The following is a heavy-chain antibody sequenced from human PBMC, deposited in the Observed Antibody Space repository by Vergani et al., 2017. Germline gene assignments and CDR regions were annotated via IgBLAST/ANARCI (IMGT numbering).Heavy chain of an antibody. CDR1: GGSFSGYY. CDR2: INHSGST. V-gene: IGHV4-34*01. J-gene: IGHJ5*02. Sequence: QVQLQQWGAGLLKPSETLSLTCAVYGGSFSGYYWSWIRQPPGKGLEWIGEINHSGSTNYNPSLKSRVTISVDTSKNQFSLKLSSVTAADTAVYYCARGRLRRWLPSPGWFDPWGQGTLVTVSS. D-gene: IGHD5-24*01. CDR3: ARGRLRRWLPSPGWFDP.